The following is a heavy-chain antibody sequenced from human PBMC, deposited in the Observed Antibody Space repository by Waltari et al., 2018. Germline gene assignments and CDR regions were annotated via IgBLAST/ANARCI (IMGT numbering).Heavy chain of an antibody. Sequence: QVQLQESGPGLLTPSQTLSLSCNVSGYSISSGGFYLGWVRQYPEKGLEWLAYMYYDGSTYYNPSLKSRLHISIDASNNQFSLQLRDVAAADTAIYFCARAQSGGYCFDFWGQGTLVTVSS. V-gene: IGHV4-31*03. D-gene: IGHD2-21*01. CDR1: GYSISSGGFY. J-gene: IGHJ4*02. CDR3: ARAQSGGYCFDF. CDR2: MYYDGST.